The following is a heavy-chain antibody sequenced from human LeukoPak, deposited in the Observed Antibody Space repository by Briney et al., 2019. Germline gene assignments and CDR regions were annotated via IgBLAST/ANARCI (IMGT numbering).Heavy chain of an antibody. CDR1: GFTFDDYA. CDR2: ISWNSGSI. V-gene: IGHV3-9*01. CDR3: AKAPCSGGSCNLFQH. Sequence: PGGSLRLSCAASGFTFDDYAMHWVRHAPGKGLEWVSGISWNSGSIGYADSVKGRFTISRDNAKNTLYLQMNSLRAEDTAVYYCAKAPCSGGSCNLFQHWGQGTLVTVSS. D-gene: IGHD2-15*01. J-gene: IGHJ1*01.